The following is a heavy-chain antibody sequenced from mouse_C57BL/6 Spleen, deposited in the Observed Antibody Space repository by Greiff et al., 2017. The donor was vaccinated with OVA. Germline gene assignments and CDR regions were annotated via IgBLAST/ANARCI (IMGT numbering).Heavy chain of an antibody. V-gene: IGHV5-17*01. CDR2: ISSGSSTI. CDR3: ARGDYCFAY. CDR1: GFTFSDCG. D-gene: IGHD2-13*01. Sequence: EVKLVESGGGLVKPGGSLKLPCAASGFTFSDCGMHWVRQAPEKGLEWVAYISSGSSTIYYAETVKGRVTISRDNAKNTLLLLMNSLRSEDTAMYYCARGDYCFAYWGQGTLVTGSA. J-gene: IGHJ3*01.